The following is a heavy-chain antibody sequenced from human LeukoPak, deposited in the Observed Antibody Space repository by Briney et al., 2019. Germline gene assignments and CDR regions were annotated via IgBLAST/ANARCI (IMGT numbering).Heavy chain of an antibody. D-gene: IGHD2-8*02. CDR2: IDYSGST. CDR1: GGSVISHY. J-gene: IGHJ6*02. V-gene: IGHV4-59*02. Sequence: SETLSLTCTVSGGSVISHYWSWIRQSPGRGLEWIGYIDYSGSTNYNPSLKGRITISIDTSNNRFSLKVTSVTAADTAVYYCARGDMVLGATREYFNFYGMDVWGQGTTVTVSS. CDR3: ARGDMVLGATREYFNFYGMDV.